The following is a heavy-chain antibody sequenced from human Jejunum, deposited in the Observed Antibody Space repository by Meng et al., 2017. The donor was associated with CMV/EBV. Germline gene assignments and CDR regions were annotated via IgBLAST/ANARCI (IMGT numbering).Heavy chain of an antibody. CDR3: ARSIAATGPGY. D-gene: IGHD3-9*01. CDR2: ISSDGTNK. Sequence: SCTASGFSFSGYRVHWVRQAPGKGLEWVAVISSDGTNKDYADSVRGRFTLSRDNSKNTAFLEMNSLRVEDTAVYYCARSIAATGPGYWGQGTLVTVSS. V-gene: IGHV3-30-3*01. CDR1: GFSFSGYR. J-gene: IGHJ1*01.